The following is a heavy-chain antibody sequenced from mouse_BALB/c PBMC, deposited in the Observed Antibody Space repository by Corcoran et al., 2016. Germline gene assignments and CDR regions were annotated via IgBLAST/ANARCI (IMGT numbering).Heavy chain of an antibody. CDR3: ARDADWYFDV. J-gene: IGHJ1*01. CDR1: GDTFTDYY. V-gene: IGHV1-26*01. Sequence: EVQRQQSAPELVKPGASVKMSCKASGDTFTDYYMKRVKKSHGKSLEWVGDINPNNGGTSYNQKFKGKATLTVDKSSSTAYMQLNSLTSEDSAVYYCARDADWYFDVWGAGTTVTVSS. CDR2: INPNNGGT.